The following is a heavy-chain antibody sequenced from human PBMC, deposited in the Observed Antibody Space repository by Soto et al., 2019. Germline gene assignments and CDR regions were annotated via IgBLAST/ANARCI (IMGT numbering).Heavy chain of an antibody. Sequence: EEQLVESGGGLVHPGGSLRLSCSASGFTFSRYEMNWVRQGPGRGLEWISYISPSDSAAYYADSVKGRFTISRDNAKNTLIRQMNSVRAEYTAVNYWARTLRNQLPPYYYAMDVWGQGTTVTVSS. D-gene: IGHD1-1*01. CDR1: GFTFSRYE. J-gene: IGHJ6*02. CDR2: ISPSDSAA. CDR3: ARTLRNQLPPYYYAMDV. V-gene: IGHV3-48*03.